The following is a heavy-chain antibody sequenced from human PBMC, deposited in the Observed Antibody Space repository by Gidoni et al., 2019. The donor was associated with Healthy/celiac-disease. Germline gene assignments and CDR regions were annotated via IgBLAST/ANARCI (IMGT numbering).Heavy chain of an antibody. Sequence: QVQLQESGPGLVKPSETLSLTCTVSGGSISSYYWSWIRQPPGKGLEWIGYIYYSGSTNYNPSLKSRVTISVDTSKNQFSLKLSSVTAADTAVYYCAMSSSWYGDGMDVWGQGTTVTVSS. D-gene: IGHD6-13*01. CDR3: AMSSSWYGDGMDV. CDR1: GGSISSYY. J-gene: IGHJ6*02. CDR2: IYYSGST. V-gene: IGHV4-59*01.